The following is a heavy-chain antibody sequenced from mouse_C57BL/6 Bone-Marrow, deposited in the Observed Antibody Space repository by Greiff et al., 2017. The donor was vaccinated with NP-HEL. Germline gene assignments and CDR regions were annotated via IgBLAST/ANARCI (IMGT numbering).Heavy chain of an antibody. Sequence: VQLQQPGAELVKPGASVKLSCKASGYTFTSYWMHWVKQRPGQGLEWIGMIHPNSGSTNYNEKFKSKATLTGDKSSSTAYMQLSSLTSEDSAVYYCARLLITTVVANWYFDVWGTGTTVTVSS. CDR3: ARLLITTVVANWYFDV. CDR1: GYTFTSYW. V-gene: IGHV1-64*01. D-gene: IGHD1-1*01. CDR2: IHPNSGST. J-gene: IGHJ1*03.